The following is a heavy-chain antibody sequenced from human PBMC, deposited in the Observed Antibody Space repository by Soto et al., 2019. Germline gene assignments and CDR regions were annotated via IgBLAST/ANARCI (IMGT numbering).Heavy chain of an antibody. Sequence: EVQLVESGGDLVQPGRSLRLSCAASGFTFDDYAMHWVRQAPGKGLEWVSGISWNSGNKGYADSVKGRFTISRDNAKNFVYLEMSSLRAEDTALYYCAKEAGLVRFFDWLSNGLDVWGQGTAVTVS. CDR2: ISWNSGNK. V-gene: IGHV3-9*01. J-gene: IGHJ6*02. CDR3: AKEAGLVRFFDWLSNGLDV. CDR1: GFTFDDYA. D-gene: IGHD3-9*01.